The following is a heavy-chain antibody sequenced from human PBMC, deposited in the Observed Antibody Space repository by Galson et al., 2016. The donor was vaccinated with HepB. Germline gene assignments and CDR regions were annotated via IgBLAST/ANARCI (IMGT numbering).Heavy chain of an antibody. J-gene: IGHJ2*01. D-gene: IGHD4-17*01. Sequence: SLRLSCAASGFTFNKFAMNWVRQAPGKGLEWVSVISGSGHSIHYADSVKGRFTVSRDNSQNTVHLEMNSLRVDDTAVYYCARYPVRYQLPTSYFDLWGRGTLLTVSS. CDR2: ISGSGHSI. V-gene: IGHV3-23*01. CDR3: ARYPVRYQLPTSYFDL. CDR1: GFTFNKFA.